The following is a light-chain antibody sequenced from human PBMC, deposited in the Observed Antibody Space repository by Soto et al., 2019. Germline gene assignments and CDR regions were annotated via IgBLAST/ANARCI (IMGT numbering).Light chain of an antibody. Sequence: EIVLTQSPGTLSLSPGEIATLSCRASQSVSSNYFAGYQQKPRQAPRLLIDGASSRATGIPDRFSGSGSGTDSTLTITRLEPEDCAVDRCQHYASSPLSFGGGTTVDIK. V-gene: IGKV3-20*01. CDR2: GAS. CDR1: QSVSSNY. CDR3: QHYASSPLS. J-gene: IGKJ4*01.